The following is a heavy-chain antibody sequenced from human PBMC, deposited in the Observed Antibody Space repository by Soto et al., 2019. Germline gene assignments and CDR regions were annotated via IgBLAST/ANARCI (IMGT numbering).Heavy chain of an antibody. V-gene: IGHV4-39*01. Sequence: PSETLSLTCTVSGDSISSTPYYWGWIRQPPGKGLEWIGTIYSSGSTYYNPSLKSRVTISEDTSKRQFSLKLSSVTAADTAVYYCARLDDYNNCFDYWGQGTPVTVSS. CDR1: GDSISSTPYY. D-gene: IGHD4-4*01. CDR3: ARLDDYNNCFDY. CDR2: IYSSGST. J-gene: IGHJ4*02.